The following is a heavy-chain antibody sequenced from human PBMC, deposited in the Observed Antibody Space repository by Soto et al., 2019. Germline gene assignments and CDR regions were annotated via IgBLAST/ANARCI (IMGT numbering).Heavy chain of an antibody. J-gene: IGHJ4*02. V-gene: IGHV3-30*18. CDR3: AKFWGLVTAAVDDY. Sequence: QVQLVESGGGVVQPGRSLRLSCAASGFTFSNFGMHWVRQAPGKGLEWVASISYDGNIKYSADSVKGRFTISRDNSKNTLYLQMNSLRSEDTAVYYRAKFWGLVTAAVDDYWGQGTLVTVSS. CDR1: GFTFSNFG. D-gene: IGHD6-13*01. CDR2: ISYDGNIK.